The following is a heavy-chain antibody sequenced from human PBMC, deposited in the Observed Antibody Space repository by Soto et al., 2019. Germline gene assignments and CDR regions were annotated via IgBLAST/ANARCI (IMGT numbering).Heavy chain of an antibody. CDR1: GGSISSSSYY. CDR2: IYYSGST. D-gene: IGHD6-19*01. V-gene: IGHV4-39*01. Sequence: SETLSLTCTVSGGSISSSSYYWGWIRQPPGKGLEWIGSIYYSGSTYYNPSLKSRVTISVDTSKNQFSLKLSSVTAADTAVYYGARPKSSGWYFVDWGQGTLVTVSS. CDR3: ARPKSSGWYFVD. J-gene: IGHJ4*02.